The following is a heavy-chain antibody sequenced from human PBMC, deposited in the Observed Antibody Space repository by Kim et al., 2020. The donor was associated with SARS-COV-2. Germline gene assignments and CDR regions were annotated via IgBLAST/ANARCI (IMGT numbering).Heavy chain of an antibody. V-gene: IGHV3-49*03. D-gene: IGHD3-3*01. CDR1: GFTFGDYA. Sequence: GGSLRLSCTASGFTFGDYAMSWFRQAPGKGLEWVGFIRSKAYGGTTEYAASVKGRFTISRDDSKSIAYLQMNSLKTEDTAVYYCTTFHYDFWSGYFGDYWGQGTLVTVS. CDR3: TTFHYDFWSGYFGDY. CDR2: IRSKAYGGTT. J-gene: IGHJ4*02.